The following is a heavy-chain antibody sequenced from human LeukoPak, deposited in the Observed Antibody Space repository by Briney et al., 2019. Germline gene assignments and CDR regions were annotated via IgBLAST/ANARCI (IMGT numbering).Heavy chain of an antibody. V-gene: IGHV3-43*02. CDR3: AKDTIPGIDYYYGMDV. CDR2: ISWDGGST. J-gene: IGHJ6*02. D-gene: IGHD3-9*01. CDR1: GFTFDDYA. Sequence: GGSLRLSCAASGFTFDDYAMHWVRQAPGKGLEWVSLISWDGGSTYYADSVKGRFTISRDNSKNSLYLQMNSLRTEDTALYYCAKDTIPGIDYYYGMDVWDQGTTVTVSS.